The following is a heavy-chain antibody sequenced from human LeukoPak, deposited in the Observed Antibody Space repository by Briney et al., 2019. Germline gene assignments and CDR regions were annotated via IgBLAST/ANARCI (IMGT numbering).Heavy chain of an antibody. CDR1: GFTFSSYA. CDR3: AKSAPSKY. Sequence: PGGSLRLSCAASGFTFSSYAMSWVRQAPGKGLEWVSHIISSAASTDYADSVKGRFTISRDNSKNTLYLQMTSLRAEDTAVYYCAKSAPSKYWGQGTLVTVSS. V-gene: IGHV3-23*01. D-gene: IGHD4-4*01. J-gene: IGHJ4*02. CDR2: IISSAAST.